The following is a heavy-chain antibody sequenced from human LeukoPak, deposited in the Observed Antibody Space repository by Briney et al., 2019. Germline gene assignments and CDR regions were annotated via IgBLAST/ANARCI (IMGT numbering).Heavy chain of an antibody. CDR2: ISYDGSNK. CDR3: AKALRITYAFDI. Sequence: PGGSLRLSCAASGFTFSSYGMHWVRQAPGKGLEWVAVISYDGSNKYYADSVKGRFTISRDNSKNTLYLQMNSLRAEDTAVYYCAKALRITYAFDIWGQGTMVTVPS. CDR1: GFTFSSYG. D-gene: IGHD3-10*01. V-gene: IGHV3-30*18. J-gene: IGHJ3*02.